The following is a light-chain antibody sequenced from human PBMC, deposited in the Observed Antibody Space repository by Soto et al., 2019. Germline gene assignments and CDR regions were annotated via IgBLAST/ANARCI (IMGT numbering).Light chain of an antibody. CDR3: QQYKRFWT. V-gene: IGKV1-5*01. CDR1: QSISSY. J-gene: IGKJ1*01. CDR2: DAS. Sequence: DIQMTQSPSTLSASVRGRVTITCRASQSISSYLNWYQQKPGKAPRLLIYDASSLESWVPSRFSGSGSGTEFTLTISSLQSEDFATYYCQQYKRFWTFGQGTKVDIK.